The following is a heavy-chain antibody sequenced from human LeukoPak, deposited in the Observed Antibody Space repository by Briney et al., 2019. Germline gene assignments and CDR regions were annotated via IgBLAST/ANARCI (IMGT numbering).Heavy chain of an antibody. D-gene: IGHD3-10*01. Sequence: GGSLRLSCAASGFTFSDYHMSWIRQAPGKGLEWVSYISLSSTYTNYADSVKGRFTISRDNAKNLLYLQVNSLRAEDTAVYYCARDGWFGELDKDHFDYWGQGTLVTVSS. V-gene: IGHV3-11*06. CDR2: ISLSSTYT. J-gene: IGHJ4*02. CDR3: ARDGWFGELDKDHFDY. CDR1: GFTFSDYH.